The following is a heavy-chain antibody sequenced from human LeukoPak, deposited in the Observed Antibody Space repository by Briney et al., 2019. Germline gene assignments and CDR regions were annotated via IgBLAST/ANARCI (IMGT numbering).Heavy chain of an antibody. CDR1: GGSVSSGSYY. V-gene: IGHV4-61*01. J-gene: IGHJ4*02. CDR2: IYYSGST. D-gene: IGHD3-22*01. Sequence: PSETLSLTCTVSGGSVSSGSYYWSWIRQPPGKGLEWIGYIYYSGSTNYNPSLKSRVTISVDTSKNQFSLKLSSVTAADTAVYYCARDRRGAVVVNPPDYWGQGTLVTVSS. CDR3: ARDRRGAVVVNPPDY.